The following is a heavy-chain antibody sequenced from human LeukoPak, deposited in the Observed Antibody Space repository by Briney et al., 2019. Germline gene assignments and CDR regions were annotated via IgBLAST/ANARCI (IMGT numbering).Heavy chain of an antibody. CDR3: ARYYYGSGSFDY. J-gene: IGHJ4*02. Sequence: PGGSLRLSCAASGFTFSSYWMSWVRQAPGKGLEWVSVIYSGGNTYYADSVKGRFTVSRDNSKNTLYLQMNSLRAEDTAVYYCARYYYGSGSFDYWGQGTLVTVSS. CDR2: IYSGGNT. CDR1: GFTFSSYW. D-gene: IGHD3-10*01. V-gene: IGHV3-53*01.